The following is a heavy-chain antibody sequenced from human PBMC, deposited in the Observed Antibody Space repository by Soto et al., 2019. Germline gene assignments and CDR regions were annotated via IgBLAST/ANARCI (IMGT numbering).Heavy chain of an antibody. V-gene: IGHV1-8*01. Sequence: ASVKVSCKASGYTFTSYDINWVRQATGQGLEWMGWMNPNSGNTGYAQKFQGRVTMTRNTSISTAYMELSSLRSEDTAVYYCARAYDFWSGYYTFDYYYYYMDVWGKGTTVTVS. CDR3: ARAYDFWSGYYTFDYYYYYMDV. CDR1: GYTFTSYD. D-gene: IGHD3-3*01. J-gene: IGHJ6*03. CDR2: MNPNSGNT.